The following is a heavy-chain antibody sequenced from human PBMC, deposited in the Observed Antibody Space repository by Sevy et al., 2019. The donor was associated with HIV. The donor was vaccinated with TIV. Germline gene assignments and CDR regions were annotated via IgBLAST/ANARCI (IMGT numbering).Heavy chain of an antibody. CDR2: IHSEGNT. J-gene: IGHJ6*03. D-gene: IGHD1-26*01. CDR1: GFTVSSNY. Sequence: GGSLRLSCAASGFTVSSNYMSWVRQAPGKGLEWVSVIHSEGNTFYADSVKGRFTISRDYSKNTLFLEMNILRPEDTAVYFCARERAYYYYYMDVWGKGTTVTVSS. V-gene: IGHV3-53*01. CDR3: ARERAYYYYYMDV.